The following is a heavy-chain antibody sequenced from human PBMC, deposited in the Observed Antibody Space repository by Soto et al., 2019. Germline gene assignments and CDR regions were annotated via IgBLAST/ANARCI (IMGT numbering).Heavy chain of an antibody. CDR2: ISPGSRYP. Sequence: GGSLRLSCAGSGFTFGDSYMSWIRQAPGKGLEWLSYISPGSRYPAYADSVKGRLTISRDNAKRSLYLQMMSLTAEDTAIYYCVRGGGGGLFDPWGQGTMVTVSS. CDR3: VRGGGGGLFDP. V-gene: IGHV3-11*06. D-gene: IGHD2-15*01. J-gene: IGHJ5*02. CDR1: GFTFGDSY.